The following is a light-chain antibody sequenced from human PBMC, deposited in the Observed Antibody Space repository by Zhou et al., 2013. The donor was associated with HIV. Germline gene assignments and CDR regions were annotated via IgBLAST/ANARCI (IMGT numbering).Light chain of an antibody. Sequence: VMTQSPATLSVSPGERATLSCRASQSLSSNLAWYQQKPGQAPRLLIYGASTRATGIPARFSGSGSATEFTLTISSMQSEDFAVYYCQQYARSPLTFGGGTKVDIK. V-gene: IGKV3-15*01. J-gene: IGKJ4*01. CDR2: GAS. CDR3: QQYARSPLT. CDR1: QSLSSN.